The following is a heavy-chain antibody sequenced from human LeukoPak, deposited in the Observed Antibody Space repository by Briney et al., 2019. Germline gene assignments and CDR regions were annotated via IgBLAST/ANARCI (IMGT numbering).Heavy chain of an antibody. CDR2: ISYDGSNK. CDR3: ARDSSSNFDY. V-gene: IGHV3-30*01. CDR1: GFTFSSYA. J-gene: IGHJ4*02. Sequence: PGGFLRLSCAASGFTFSSYAMHWVRQAPGKGLEWVAVISYDGSNKYYADSVKGRFTISRDNSKNTLYLQMNSLRAEDTAVYYCARDSSSNFDYWGQGTLVTVSS. D-gene: IGHD6-13*01.